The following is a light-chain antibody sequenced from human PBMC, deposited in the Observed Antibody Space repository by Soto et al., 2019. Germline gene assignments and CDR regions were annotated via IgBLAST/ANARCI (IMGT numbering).Light chain of an antibody. CDR3: AAWDDSLSVYV. CDR1: SSNIGSNY. V-gene: IGLV1-47*01. Sequence: QAWQSQPPSASGTPGHGVTISCSGSSSNIGSNYVYWYQHLPGTAPKLLIYRNNQRPSGVPDRFSGSKSGTSASLAISGLRSEDEADYYCAAWDDSLSVYVFGTGTKVAVL. CDR2: RNN. J-gene: IGLJ1*01.